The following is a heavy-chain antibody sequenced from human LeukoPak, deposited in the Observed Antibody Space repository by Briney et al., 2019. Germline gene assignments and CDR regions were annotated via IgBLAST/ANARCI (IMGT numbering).Heavy chain of an antibody. CDR1: GFTFSSYS. Sequence: GSLRLSCAASGFTFSSYSMNWVRQAPGKGLEWVSSISSSSSYIYYADSVKGRFTISRDNAKNSLYLQMNSLRAEDTAVYYCARGNLTTVAYYFDYWGQGTLVTVSS. J-gene: IGHJ4*02. D-gene: IGHD4-17*01. CDR2: ISSSSSYI. V-gene: IGHV3-21*01. CDR3: ARGNLTTVAYYFDY.